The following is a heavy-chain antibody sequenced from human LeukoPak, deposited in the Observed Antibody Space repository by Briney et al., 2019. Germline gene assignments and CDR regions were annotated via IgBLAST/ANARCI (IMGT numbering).Heavy chain of an antibody. Sequence: SINXXYWSWIRQPPGKGLEWIGYIYYSGSTNYNPSLKSRVTISVDTSKNQFSLKLSSVTAADTAVYYCARRPLVNDAFDIWGQGTMVTVSS. J-gene: IGHJ3*02. CDR2: IYYSGST. CDR3: ARRPLVNDAFDI. CDR1: SINXXY. V-gene: IGHV4-59*08. D-gene: IGHD6-13*01.